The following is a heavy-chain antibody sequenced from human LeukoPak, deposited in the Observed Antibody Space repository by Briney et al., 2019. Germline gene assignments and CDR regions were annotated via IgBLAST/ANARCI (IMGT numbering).Heavy chain of an antibody. Sequence: GGSLRLSCAASGFTFSSYSMNWVRQAPGKGLEWVSSISSSSSYIYYADSVRGRFTISRDIAKNSLHLQMNSLRAEDTAVYYCARDPRSSGWYDYWGQGTLVTVSS. CDR3: ARDPRSSGWYDY. J-gene: IGHJ4*02. CDR1: GFTFSSYS. V-gene: IGHV3-21*01. CDR2: ISSSSSYI. D-gene: IGHD6-19*01.